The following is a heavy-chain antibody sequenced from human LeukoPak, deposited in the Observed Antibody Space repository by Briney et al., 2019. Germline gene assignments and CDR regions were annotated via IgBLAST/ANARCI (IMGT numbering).Heavy chain of an antibody. Sequence: PGGSLRLSCAASGFTLSSYAMSWVRQAPGKGLEWVSAISDSGNTYHADSVKGRFTISRDSSKNTLYLQMNSLTAEDTAVYYCARVFAAAGSDYWGQGTLVTVSS. V-gene: IGHV3-23*01. CDR3: ARVFAAAGSDY. J-gene: IGHJ4*02. D-gene: IGHD6-13*01. CDR1: GFTLSSYA. CDR2: ISDSGNT.